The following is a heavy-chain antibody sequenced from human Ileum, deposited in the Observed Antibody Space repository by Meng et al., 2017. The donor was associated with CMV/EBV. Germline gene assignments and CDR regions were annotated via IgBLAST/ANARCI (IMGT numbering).Heavy chain of an antibody. CDR1: FSLSTSGAG. CDR3: AYRRGDGSGSSNWFGP. CDR2: IYWDDDR. D-gene: IGHD3-10*01. V-gene: IGHV2-5*02. J-gene: IGHJ5*02. Sequence: FSLSTSGAGVALIRQPQGDALDWLAIIYWDDDRRYSPSLKGRLNITKDSSKDQVVLTMTNMDPVDTGTYYCAYRRGDGSGSSNWFGPWGHGILVTVSS.